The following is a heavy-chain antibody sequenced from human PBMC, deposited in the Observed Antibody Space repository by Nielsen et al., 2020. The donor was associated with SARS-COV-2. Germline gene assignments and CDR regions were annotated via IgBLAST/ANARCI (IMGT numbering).Heavy chain of an antibody. CDR1: GFTISRYG. V-gene: IGHV3-30*03. J-gene: IGHJ5*02. CDR3: ARETLDHTSSFVDH. Sequence: GGSLRLSCEASGFTISRYGMHWVRQAPGKGLEWVTFISYDGSVKYYADSVKGRFTVSRDNSKDTLHLEMNSLKLEDTAVYYCARETLDHTSSFVDHWGQGTLVTVSS. CDR2: ISYDGSVK. D-gene: IGHD1-26*01.